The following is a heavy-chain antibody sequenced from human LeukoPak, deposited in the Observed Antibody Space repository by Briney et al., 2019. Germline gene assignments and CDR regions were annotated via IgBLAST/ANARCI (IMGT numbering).Heavy chain of an antibody. D-gene: IGHD5-18*01. CDR3: ARGGSGYATRGLNWFDP. J-gene: IGHJ5*02. Sequence: SETLSLTCTVSGGSIRSSNYYWSWIRQPPGKGLEWIGYIYYSGSTNYNPSLKSRVTISVDTSKNQFSLKLSSVTAADTAVYYCARGGSGYATRGLNWFDPWGQGTLVTVSS. CDR2: IYYSGST. CDR1: GGSIRSSNYY. V-gene: IGHV4-61*05.